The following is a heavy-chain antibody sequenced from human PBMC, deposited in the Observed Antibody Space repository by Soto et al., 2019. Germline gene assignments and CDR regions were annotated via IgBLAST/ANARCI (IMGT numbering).Heavy chain of an antibody. D-gene: IGHD1-1*01. J-gene: IGHJ6*02. CDR1: GGTFSTDS. CDR3: AREIAGYYGMDV. Sequence: QVQLVQSGAEVKKPGSSVKVSCKASGGTFSTDSISWVRQAPGQGLEWMGGIIPMFGTANNAQKFQGRVTITAVESTSTAYMELSSLRSEDTAVYFCAREIAGYYGMDVWGQGTTVTVAS. CDR2: IIPMFGTA. V-gene: IGHV1-69*12.